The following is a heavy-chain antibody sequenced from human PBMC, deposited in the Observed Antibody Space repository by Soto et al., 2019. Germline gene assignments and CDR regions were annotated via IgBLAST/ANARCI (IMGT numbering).Heavy chain of an antibody. J-gene: IGHJ4*02. V-gene: IGHV1-69*01. Sequence: QVQLVQSGAEVKKPGSSVKVSCKASGGPFSNYAINWVLQAPGQGLEWVGGIIPLFGSATYAQRFKGRVTLTADESTNTAYMELCRLKFDATAVFYWARHVVDAATPSGRPVDYWGQGTGVTVSS. CDR1: GGPFSNYA. CDR3: ARHVVDAATPSGRPVDY. CDR2: IIPLFGSA. D-gene: IGHD2-15*01.